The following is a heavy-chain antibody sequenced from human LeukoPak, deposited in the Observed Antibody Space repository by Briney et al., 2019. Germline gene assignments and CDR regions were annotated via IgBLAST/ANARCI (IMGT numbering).Heavy chain of an antibody. J-gene: IGHJ4*02. CDR3: ARHGGREWELLRFDY. V-gene: IGHV5-51*01. D-gene: IGHD1-26*01. Sequence: GESLKISCKGSGYSFTKYWLGWVRQMPGKGLEWMGIIYPGDSDTRYSPSFQGQVTISADKSISTAYLQWSSLKASDTAMYYCARHGGREWELLRFDYWGQGTLVTVSS. CDR1: GYSFTKYW. CDR2: IYPGDSDT.